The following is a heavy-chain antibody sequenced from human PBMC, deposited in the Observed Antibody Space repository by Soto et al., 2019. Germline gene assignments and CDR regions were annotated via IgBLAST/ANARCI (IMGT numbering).Heavy chain of an antibody. J-gene: IGHJ4*01. CDR1: GFTFSSYW. CDR3: ARGFCTNGVCYVLDY. V-gene: IGHV3-74*01. D-gene: IGHD2-8*01. Sequence: GGSLRLSCAASGFTFSSYWMHWVRQGPGKGLVWVSSIDTDVSETNYADSVKGRFTISRDNAKNTLYLQMDSLTAEDTAVYFCARGFCTNGVCYVLDYWGNGTLVTVSS. CDR2: IDTDVSET.